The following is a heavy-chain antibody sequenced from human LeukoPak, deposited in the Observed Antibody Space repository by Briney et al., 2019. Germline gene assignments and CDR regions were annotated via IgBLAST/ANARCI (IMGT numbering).Heavy chain of an antibody. V-gene: IGHV3-48*01. CDR2: ISSSSGII. CDR3: ARDDLDY. Sequence: PGGSLRLSCAASGFTFSSYSMNWVRQAPGKGLEWVSYISSSSGIIYDADSVKGRFTISRDNAKNSLYLQMNSLRAEDTAVYYCARDDLDYWGQGTLVTVSS. J-gene: IGHJ4*02. CDR1: GFTFSSYS.